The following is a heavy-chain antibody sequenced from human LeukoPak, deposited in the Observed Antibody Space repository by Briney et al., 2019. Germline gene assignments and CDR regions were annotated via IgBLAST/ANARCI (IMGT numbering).Heavy chain of an antibody. Sequence: PSETLSLTCTVSGYSISSAYYWGWIRQPPGKGLEWIGNIYRSGSTFYNPSLKSRVTISVDTSKSQFSLKLSSVTAADTALYYCARALYCGGGSCYFDYWGQGTQVTVSS. V-gene: IGHV4-38-2*02. D-gene: IGHD2-15*01. CDR3: ARALYCGGGSCYFDY. CDR1: GYSISSAYY. CDR2: IYRSGST. J-gene: IGHJ4*02.